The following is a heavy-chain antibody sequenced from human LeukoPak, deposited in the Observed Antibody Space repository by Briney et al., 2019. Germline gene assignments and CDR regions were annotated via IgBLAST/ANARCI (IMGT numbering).Heavy chain of an antibody. V-gene: IGHV3-7*01. CDR2: IRQDGSEK. D-gene: IGHD3-22*01. J-gene: IGHJ4*02. Sequence: GGSLRLSCAASGFTFSNYWMSWVRQAPGKGLEWVANIRQDGSEKYYVDSVKGRFTISRDNAKNSLLLQMNSLRAEDTAVYYCAKGGYYDSSGYYYWGQGTLVTVSS. CDR1: GFTFSNYW. CDR3: AKGGYYDSSGYYY.